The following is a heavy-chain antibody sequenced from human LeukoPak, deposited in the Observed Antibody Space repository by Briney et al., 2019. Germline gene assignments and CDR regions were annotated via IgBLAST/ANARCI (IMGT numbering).Heavy chain of an antibody. CDR2: IYYSGST. CDR1: GGSISSYY. D-gene: IGHD3-16*02. V-gene: IGHV4-59*08. CDR3: ARLVGGYQGY. Sequence: SETLSLTCTVSGGSISSYYWSWIRQPPGKGLEWIGYIYYSGSTNYNPSLKSRVTISIDTSKNRFSLKLSSVTAADTAVYYCARLVGGYQGYWGQGTLVTVSS. J-gene: IGHJ4*02.